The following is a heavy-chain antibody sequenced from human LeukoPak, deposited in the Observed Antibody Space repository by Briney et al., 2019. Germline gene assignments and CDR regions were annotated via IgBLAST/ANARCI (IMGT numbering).Heavy chain of an antibody. CDR1: GFTFDDYA. D-gene: IGHD3-22*01. V-gene: IGHV3-9*01. Sequence: GGSLRLSCAASGFTFDDYAMHWVRQAPGKGLEWVSGIGWNSGSIGYADSVKGRFTISRDNAKNSLYLQMNSLRAEDTALYYCAKATYYYDSTHFDYWGQGTLVTVSS. CDR2: IGWNSGSI. CDR3: AKATYYYDSTHFDY. J-gene: IGHJ4*02.